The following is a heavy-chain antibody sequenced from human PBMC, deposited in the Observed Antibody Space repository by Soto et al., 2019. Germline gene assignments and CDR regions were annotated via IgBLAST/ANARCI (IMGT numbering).Heavy chain of an antibody. CDR1: GFTFRLYT. D-gene: IGHD1-26*01. Sequence: PGGSLRLSCAASGFTFRLYTMNWVRQAPGKGLEWVSGFSGGSDSTYYADSVKGRFTMSRDNSKNTLYLHMNSLRVDDTAVYYCARLGGTVGWGQGTLVTVS. CDR3: ARLGGTVG. V-gene: IGHV3-23*01. J-gene: IGHJ4*02. CDR2: FSGGSDST.